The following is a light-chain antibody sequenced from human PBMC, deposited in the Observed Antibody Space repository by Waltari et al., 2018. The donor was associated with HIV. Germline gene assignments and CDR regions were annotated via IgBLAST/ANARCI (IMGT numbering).Light chain of an antibody. CDR1: KLGDNY. CDR2: QDS. V-gene: IGLV3-1*01. J-gene: IGLJ3*02. Sequence: SYELTQPPSVSVSPGQTASITCSGDKLGDNYAGGYQQKPGQAPVLVIYQDSTRPSGIPQRFSGSNSGNTATLTIRGTQAMDEADYYCQAWDSGTWVFGGGTKLTVL. CDR3: QAWDSGTWV.